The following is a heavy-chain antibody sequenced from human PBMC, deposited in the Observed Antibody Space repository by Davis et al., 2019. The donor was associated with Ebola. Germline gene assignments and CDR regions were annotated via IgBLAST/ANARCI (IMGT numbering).Heavy chain of an antibody. CDR3: ARDFGGHSDF. D-gene: IGHD3-10*01. CDR2: IKQDGSEK. V-gene: IGHV3-7*01. Sequence: PGGSLRLSCAASGFTFSSYWMSWVRQAPGKGLEWVANIKQDGSEKYYVDSVKGRFTISRDNAKNTLYLQMNNLGAEDTAIYYCARDFGGHSDFWGQGTLVTVSS. CDR1: GFTFSSYW. J-gene: IGHJ4*02.